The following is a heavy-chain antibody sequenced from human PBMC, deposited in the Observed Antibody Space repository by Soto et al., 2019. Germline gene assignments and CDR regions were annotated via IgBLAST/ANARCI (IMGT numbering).Heavy chain of an antibody. CDR3: VRHRYCICATCHHPQNWSDS. CDR2: IYYSGST. CDR1: GGSISSGGYY. D-gene: IGHD2-15*01. V-gene: IGHV4-31*03. Sequence: SETLSLTCTVSGGSISSGGYYWSWIRQHPGKGLEWIGYIYYSGSTYYNPSLQSRVTISVDTSKNQFSLKLSSVTAADTAVYFCVRHRYCICATCHHPQNWSDS. J-gene: IGHJ5*01.